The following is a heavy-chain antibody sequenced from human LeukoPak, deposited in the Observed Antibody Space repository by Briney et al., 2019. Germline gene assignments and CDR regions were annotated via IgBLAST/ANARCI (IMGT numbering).Heavy chain of an antibody. D-gene: IGHD2-21*02. CDR2: IIPIFGTA. J-gene: IGHJ3*02. Sequence: SVKVSCKASGGTFSSYAISWVRQAPGQGLEWMGGIIPIFGTANYAQKFQGRVTITADKSTSTAYMELSSLRSEDTAVYYCARAPPLAYCGGDCYSFADAFDIWGQGQWSPSLQ. V-gene: IGHV1-69*06. CDR3: ARAPPLAYCGGDCYSFADAFDI. CDR1: GGTFSSYA.